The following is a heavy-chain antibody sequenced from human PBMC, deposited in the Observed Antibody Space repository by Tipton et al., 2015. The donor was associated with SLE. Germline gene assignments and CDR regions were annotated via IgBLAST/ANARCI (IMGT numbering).Heavy chain of an antibody. CDR3: ARGSDGEYVRYFDV. CDR2: IYSSGDR. D-gene: IGHD4-17*01. V-gene: IGHV4-4*07. CDR1: GGPISFDY. J-gene: IGHJ2*01. Sequence: TLSLTCTVSGGPISFDYWSWIRQSAGRGLVWIGRIYSSGDRDYNPSLRSRVTMSIDASQNRVSLRLKSVSAADTAVYYCARGSDGEYVRYFDVWGPGTLVTVSS.